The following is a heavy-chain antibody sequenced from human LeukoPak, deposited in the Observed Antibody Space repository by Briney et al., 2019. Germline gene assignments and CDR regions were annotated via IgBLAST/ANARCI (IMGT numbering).Heavy chain of an antibody. CDR1: GFTFSNE. Sequence: GGSLRLSCAASGFTFSNEMNWVRQAPGKGLEWVSYISSSGSIIYYADSVKGRFTISRDNAKNSLYLQMNSLRAEDTAVYYCARDRETWLPHSWFDPWGQGTLVTVSS. D-gene: IGHD5-24*01. V-gene: IGHV3-48*03. J-gene: IGHJ5*02. CDR2: ISSSGSII. CDR3: ARDRETWLPHSWFDP.